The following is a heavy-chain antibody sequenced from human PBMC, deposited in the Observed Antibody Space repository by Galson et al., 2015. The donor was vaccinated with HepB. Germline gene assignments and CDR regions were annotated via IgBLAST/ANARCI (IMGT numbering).Heavy chain of an antibody. V-gene: IGHV1-18*04. D-gene: IGHD1-26*01. J-gene: IGHJ6*02. CDR3: ARGGGSSARGMDV. CDR1: GYTFTSYD. Sequence: SVKVSCKASGYTFTSYDVSWVRQAPGQGLEWMGWISGNNGDTNNAQKHRGRVTVTTDTYTSTAYMELRSMSADDTAAYYCARGGGSSARGMDVWGQGTTVTVSS. CDR2: ISGNNGDT.